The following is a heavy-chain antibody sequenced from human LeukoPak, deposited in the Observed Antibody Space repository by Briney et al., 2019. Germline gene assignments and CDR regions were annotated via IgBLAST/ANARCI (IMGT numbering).Heavy chain of an antibody. V-gene: IGHV4-4*08. CDR2: FHDGGST. D-gene: IGHD3-22*01. Sequence: SETLSLTCSVSGGSVSSYYWSWIRQPPGKGLEWIGFFHDGGSTNYNPSFKSRVTISVDTSKNQFSLKLSSVTAADTAVYYCAIDSSGPYQGDYWGQGTLVTVSS. CDR3: AIDSSGPYQGDY. CDR1: GGSVSSYY. J-gene: IGHJ4*02.